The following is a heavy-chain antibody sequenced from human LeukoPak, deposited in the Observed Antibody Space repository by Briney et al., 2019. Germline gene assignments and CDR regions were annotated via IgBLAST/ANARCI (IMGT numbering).Heavy chain of an antibody. J-gene: IGHJ4*02. D-gene: IGHD3-3*01. CDR2: IYSGGST. CDR3: ARDLRDFWSGSFDY. Sequence: GGSLRLSCAASGSTVSSNYMSWVRQAPGKGLEWVSVIYSGGSTYYADSVKGRFTISRDNSKNTLYLQMNSPRAEDTAVYYCARDLRDFWSGSFDYWGQGTLATVSS. V-gene: IGHV3-53*01. CDR1: GSTVSSNY.